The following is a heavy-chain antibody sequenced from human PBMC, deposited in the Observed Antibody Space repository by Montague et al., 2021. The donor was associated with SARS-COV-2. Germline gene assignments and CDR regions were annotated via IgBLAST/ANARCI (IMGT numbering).Heavy chain of an antibody. Sequence: SLRLSCAASGFTFSSYAMHWVRQAPGKGLEWVAVISYGGSNKYYADSVKGRFTISRDNSKNTLYLQMNSLRAEDTAVYYCARDTALFCSSTSCYLGDFDYWGQGTLVTVSS. J-gene: IGHJ4*02. CDR3: ARDTALFCSSTSCYLGDFDY. D-gene: IGHD2-2*01. CDR2: ISYGGSNK. CDR1: GFTFSSYA. V-gene: IGHV3-30-3*01.